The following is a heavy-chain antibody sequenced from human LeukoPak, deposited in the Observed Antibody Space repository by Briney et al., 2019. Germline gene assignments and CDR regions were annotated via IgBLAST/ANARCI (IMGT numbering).Heavy chain of an antibody. D-gene: IGHD2-2*01. Sequence: GGSLRLSCAASGFTFSSYAMSWVRQAPGKGLEWVSAISGSGGSTYYADSVKGRFTISRDNSKNTLYLQMNSLRADDTAVYYCGKKFGASCYGSLDSWGQGTLVTVSS. CDR1: GFTFSSYA. V-gene: IGHV3-23*01. CDR3: GKKFGASCYGSLDS. CDR2: ISGSGGST. J-gene: IGHJ4*02.